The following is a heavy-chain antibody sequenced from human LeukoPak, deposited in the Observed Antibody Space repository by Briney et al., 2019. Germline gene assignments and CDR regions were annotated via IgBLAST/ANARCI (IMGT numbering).Heavy chain of an antibody. V-gene: IGHV3-23*01. D-gene: IGHD2-2*02. CDR1: GFTFSSYA. Sequence: PGGSLRLSCAASGFTFSSYAMSWVRQAPGKGLEWVSAISGSGGSTYYADSVKGRFTISRDNSKNTLYLQMNSLRAEDTAVYYCAKDGVYCSSTSCYSYYYYYMDVWGKGTTVTVSS. J-gene: IGHJ6*03. CDR3: AKDGVYCSSTSCYSYYYYYMDV. CDR2: ISGSGGST.